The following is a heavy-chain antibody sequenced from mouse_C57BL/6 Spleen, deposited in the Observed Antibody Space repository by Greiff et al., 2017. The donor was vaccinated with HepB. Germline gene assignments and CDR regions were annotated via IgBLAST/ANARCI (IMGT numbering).Heavy chain of an antibody. D-gene: IGHD1-1*01. J-gene: IGHJ2*01. CDR2: IDPENGDT. CDR3: TTRGGSSYYVDY. Sequence: EVKLMESGAELVRPGASVKLSCTASGFNIKDDYMHWVKQRPEQGLEWIGWIDPENGDTEYASKFQGKATITADTSSNTAYLQLSSLTSEDTAVYYCTTRGGSSYYVDYWGQGTTLTVSS. CDR1: GFNIKDDY. V-gene: IGHV14-4*01.